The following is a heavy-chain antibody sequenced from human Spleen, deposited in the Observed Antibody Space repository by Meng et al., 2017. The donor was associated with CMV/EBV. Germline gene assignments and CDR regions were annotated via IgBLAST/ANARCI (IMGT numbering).Heavy chain of an antibody. CDR1: GGTFSSYA. CDR3: ARAGQNSLANPGYYYGMDV. Sequence: SVKVSCKASGGTFSSYAISWVRQAPGQGLEWMGGIIPIFGTANYAQKFQGRVTITTDESTSTAYMELSSLRSEDTAVYYCARAGQNSLANPGYYYGMDVWGQGTTVTVSS. D-gene: IGHD3-16*02. CDR2: IIPIFGTA. J-gene: IGHJ6*02. V-gene: IGHV1-69*05.